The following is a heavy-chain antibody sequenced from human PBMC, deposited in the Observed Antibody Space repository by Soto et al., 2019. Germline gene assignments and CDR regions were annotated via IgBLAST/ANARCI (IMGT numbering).Heavy chain of an antibody. CDR2: IIPIYGTA. J-gene: IGHJ5*02. CDR3: ARVWLPPVGFDP. Sequence: QVQLVQSGAEVKKPGSSVKVSCKASGGTFSSYAISWVRQAPGQGLEWMGGIIPIYGTANYAQKFQGRVTITADKSTSPAYMELSSLRSEDTAVYYCARVWLPPVGFDPWGQGTLVTVSS. CDR1: GGTFSSYA. V-gene: IGHV1-69*06. D-gene: IGHD5-18*01.